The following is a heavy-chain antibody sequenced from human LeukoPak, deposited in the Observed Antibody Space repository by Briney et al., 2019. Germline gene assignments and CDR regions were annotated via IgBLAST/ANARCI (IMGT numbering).Heavy chain of an antibody. J-gene: IGHJ4*02. CDR1: GYTFTSYG. V-gene: IGHV1-18*01. D-gene: IGHD2-15*01. Sequence: ASVKVSCKASGYTFTSYGISWVRQAPGQGLEWMGWISAYNGNTNYAQKLHGRVTMTTDTSTSTAYMDLRCLRSDDTAVYYCARMLPLLLAPDYWGQGTLVTVSS. CDR3: ARMLPLLLAPDY. CDR2: ISAYNGNT.